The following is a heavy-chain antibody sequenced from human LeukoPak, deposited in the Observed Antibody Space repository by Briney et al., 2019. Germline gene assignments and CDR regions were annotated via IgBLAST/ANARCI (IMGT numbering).Heavy chain of an antibody. D-gene: IGHD1-14*01. CDR2: INEHGTEK. J-gene: IGHJ4*02. Sequence: PGGSLRLSCAASGFTFSSYAMSWARQAPGKGLEWVGNINEHGTEKFYVGSVTGRFSISRDNTKNTVFLQMNSLRLDDTAIYFCARNPDAGTADYWGEGTLVTVSS. V-gene: IGHV3-7*01. CDR1: GFTFSSYA. CDR3: ARNPDAGTADY.